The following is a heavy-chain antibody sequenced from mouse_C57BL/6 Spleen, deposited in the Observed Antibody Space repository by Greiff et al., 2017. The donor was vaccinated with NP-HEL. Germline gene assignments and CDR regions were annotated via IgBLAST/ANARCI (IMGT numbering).Heavy chain of an antibody. CDR2: IDPSDSET. J-gene: IGHJ2*01. Sequence: QVQLQQPGAELVRPGSLVKLSCKASGYTFPSYWMPWVKQRPIQGLEWNGNIDPSDSETHYNQKFKEKATLTVDKSSSTAYMQLSSLTSEDSAVYYCARAGGQLYFDYWDQGTTLTVSS. D-gene: IGHD3-3*01. CDR1: GYTFPSYW. CDR3: ARAGGQLYFDY. V-gene: IGHV1-52*01.